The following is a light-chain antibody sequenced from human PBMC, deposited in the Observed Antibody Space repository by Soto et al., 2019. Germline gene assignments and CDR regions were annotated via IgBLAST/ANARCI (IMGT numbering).Light chain of an antibody. V-gene: IGKV3D-15*01. Sequence: EMVMTQSPATLSVSAGERATISCRARQSVRSNLAWYQQKPGQAPRLLIYDASTRATGIPARFSGSGSGTEFILTISSLQSEDFGVYYCQQYNNWPPITFGQGTRLEIK. CDR1: QSVRSN. CDR3: QQYNNWPPIT. J-gene: IGKJ5*01. CDR2: DAS.